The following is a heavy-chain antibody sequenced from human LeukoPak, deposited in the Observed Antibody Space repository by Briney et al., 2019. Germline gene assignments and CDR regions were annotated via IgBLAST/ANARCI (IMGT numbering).Heavy chain of an antibody. CDR1: GFTFSSYA. D-gene: IGHD3-22*01. CDR2: ISGSGGST. Sequence: GGSLRLSCAASGFTFSSYAMSWVRQAPGKGLEWVSAISGSGGSTYNADSVKGRFTISRDNSKNTLYLQMNSLRAEDTAVYYCAKDQREVVITTDYFDYWGQGTLVTVSS. V-gene: IGHV3-23*01. J-gene: IGHJ4*02. CDR3: AKDQREVVITTDYFDY.